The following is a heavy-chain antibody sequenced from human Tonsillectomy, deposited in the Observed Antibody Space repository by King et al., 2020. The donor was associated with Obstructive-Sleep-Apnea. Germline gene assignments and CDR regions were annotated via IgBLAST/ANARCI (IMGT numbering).Heavy chain of an antibody. J-gene: IGHJ4*02. CDR3: ARLTALESFDY. Sequence: VQLVESGAEVKKPGESLRISCKGSGYRFTTYWISWVRQMPGKGLEWMGRIDPSDSYTNNSPSLQGHVTISVDKSISTAYLQWSSLKASDTAMYYCARLTALESFDYWGQGTLVTVSS. D-gene: IGHD3-3*01. CDR2: IDPSDSYT. CDR1: GYRFTTYW. V-gene: IGHV5-10-1*01.